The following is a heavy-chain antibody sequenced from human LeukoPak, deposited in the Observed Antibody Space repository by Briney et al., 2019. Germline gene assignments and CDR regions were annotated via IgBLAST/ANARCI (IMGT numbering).Heavy chain of an antibody. CDR1: GGSISSGSYY. V-gene: IGHV4-61*02. Sequence: SQTLSLTCTVSGGSISSGSYYWSWIRQPAGKGLQWIGRLHTSGSTNYNPSLRSRVTISIDTSKNQFSLKLRSMTAADTAVYYCARGRGGIVGDTNAFDMWGQGTMVTVSS. D-gene: IGHD1-26*01. J-gene: IGHJ3*02. CDR2: LHTSGST. CDR3: ARGRGGIVGDTNAFDM.